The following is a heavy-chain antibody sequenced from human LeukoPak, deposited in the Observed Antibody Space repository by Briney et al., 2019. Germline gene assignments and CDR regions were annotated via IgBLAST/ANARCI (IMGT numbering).Heavy chain of an antibody. CDR2: INHSGST. Sequence: RASETLSLTCAVYGGSFSGYYWSWIRQPPGKGLEWIGEINHSGSTNYNPSLKSRVTISVDTSKNQFSLTLSSVTAADTAVYYCARTITVAGKYYFDYWGQGTLVTVSS. CDR3: ARTITVAGKYYFDY. CDR1: GGSFSGYY. V-gene: IGHV4-34*01. D-gene: IGHD6-19*01. J-gene: IGHJ4*02.